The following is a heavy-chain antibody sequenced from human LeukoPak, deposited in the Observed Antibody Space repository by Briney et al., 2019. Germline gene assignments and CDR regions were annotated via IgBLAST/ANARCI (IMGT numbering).Heavy chain of an antibody. Sequence: ASVKVSCKASGYTFTSYYMHWVRQAPGQGLGWMGIINPFAGDTNYAQKFQGRVTMTRDTSTSTVSMELKSLRSEDTALYYCARSDLLTGSPLFYWGQGTLVTVSS. J-gene: IGHJ4*02. D-gene: IGHD3-9*01. CDR3: ARSDLLTGSPLFY. CDR1: GYTFTSYY. CDR2: INPFAGDT. V-gene: IGHV1-46*01.